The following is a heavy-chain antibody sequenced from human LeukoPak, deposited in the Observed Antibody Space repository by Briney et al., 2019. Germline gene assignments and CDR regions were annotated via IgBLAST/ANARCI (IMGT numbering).Heavy chain of an antibody. CDR3: AKVGLDIVVVPAVLDY. CDR1: GFTFSSYA. Sequence: AGGSLRLSCAASGFTFSSYAISWVRQAPGKGLNGVSAISGSGGSTYYADSVKGRFTISRDNSKNTLYLQMNSLRAEDTAVYYCAKVGLDIVVVPAVLDYWGQGTLVTVSS. J-gene: IGHJ4*02. D-gene: IGHD2-2*03. CDR2: ISGSGGST. V-gene: IGHV3-23*01.